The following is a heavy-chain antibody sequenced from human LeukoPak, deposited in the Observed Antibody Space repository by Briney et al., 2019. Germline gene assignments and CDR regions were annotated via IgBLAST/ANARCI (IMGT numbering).Heavy chain of an antibody. D-gene: IGHD4-11*01. CDR3: ARDDTYSGFDY. V-gene: IGHV4-31*03. Sequence: SETLSLTCTVSGGSISSGGYYWSWLRQHPGKGLEWIGYIYYSGSTYYNPSLKSRVTISVDTSKNQFSLKLSSVTAADTAVYYCARDDTYSGFDYWGQGTLVTVSS. CDR1: GGSISSGGYY. CDR2: IYYSGST. J-gene: IGHJ4*02.